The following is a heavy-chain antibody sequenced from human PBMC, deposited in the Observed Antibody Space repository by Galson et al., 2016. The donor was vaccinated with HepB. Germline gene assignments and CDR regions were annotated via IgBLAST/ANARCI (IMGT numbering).Heavy chain of an antibody. J-gene: IGHJ4*02. Sequence: PALVKPTQTLTLTCTFSGFSLSSSGMSVSWIRQPPGKALEWLALIVWTDIKYYNISLRTRLTISKATSTNQVVLTMTNVDPADTATYYCTRSMWFVTYYFDYWGRGTLVTVSS. V-gene: IGHV2-70*01. CDR2: IVWTDIK. D-gene: IGHD3-10*01. CDR1: GFSLSSSGMS. CDR3: TRSMWFVTYYFDY.